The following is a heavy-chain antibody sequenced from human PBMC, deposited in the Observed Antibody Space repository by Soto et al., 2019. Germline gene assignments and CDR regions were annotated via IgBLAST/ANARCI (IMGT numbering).Heavy chain of an antibody. CDR2: ISSSSSYT. V-gene: IGHV3-11*06. J-gene: IGHJ4*02. CDR1: GFTFSDYY. Sequence: GGSLRLSCAASGFTFSDYYMSWIRQAPGKGLEWVSYISSSSSYTNYADSVKGRFTISRDNAKNSLYLQMNSLRAEDTAVYYCARHGRTAAYCGGDCSGPQTPFDYWGQGTLVTVSS. D-gene: IGHD2-21*02. CDR3: ARHGRTAAYCGGDCSGPQTPFDY.